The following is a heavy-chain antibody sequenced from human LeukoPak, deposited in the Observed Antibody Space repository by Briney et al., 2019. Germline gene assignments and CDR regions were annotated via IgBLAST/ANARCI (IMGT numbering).Heavy chain of an antibody. V-gene: IGHV3-30*02. Sequence: GGSLRLSCAASGFTFSSYGMHWVRQAPGKGLEWVAFIRYDGSNKYYADSVKGRFTISRDNSKNTLYLQMNSLRAEDTAVYYCAKVLASDYDSRWAFDIWGQGTMVTVSS. CDR2: IRYDGSNK. J-gene: IGHJ3*02. CDR1: GFTFSSYG. CDR3: AKVLASDYDSRWAFDI. D-gene: IGHD5-12*01.